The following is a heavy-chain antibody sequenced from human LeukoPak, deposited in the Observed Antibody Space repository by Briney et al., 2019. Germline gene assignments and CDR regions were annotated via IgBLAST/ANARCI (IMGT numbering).Heavy chain of an antibody. V-gene: IGHV4-31*03. Sequence: SETLSLTCTVSGGSISSGVYYWSWIRQHPGKGLEWTGCISYSGIAYYNPSLKSRVIVSVDTSRNQFSLDLSSVTAADTALYYCARVLYDYYFDFWGQGTLVTVSS. CDR3: ARVLYDYYFDF. CDR1: GGSISSGVYY. J-gene: IGHJ4*02. D-gene: IGHD2/OR15-2a*01. CDR2: ISYSGIA.